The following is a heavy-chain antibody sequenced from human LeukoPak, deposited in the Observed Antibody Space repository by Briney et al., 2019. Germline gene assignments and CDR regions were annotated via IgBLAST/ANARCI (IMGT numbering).Heavy chain of an antibody. CDR1: GYTFATYY. CDR3: ATDLRSDSNWFDP. CDR2: INPNTGST. J-gene: IGHJ5*02. Sequence: ASVKVSCKASGYTFATYYIHWVRQAPGLGLEWMAMINPNTGSTSYLKKFQGRVTVTRDTSTSTVYMDLSSLTSEDTAVYYCATDLRSDSNWFDPWGPGTLVTVSS. D-gene: IGHD2-21*02. V-gene: IGHV1-46*01.